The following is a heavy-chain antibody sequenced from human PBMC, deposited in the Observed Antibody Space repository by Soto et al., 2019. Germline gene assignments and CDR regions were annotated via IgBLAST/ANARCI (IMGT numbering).Heavy chain of an antibody. J-gene: IGHJ3*02. Sequence: GGSLRLSCAASGFTFSSYWMSWARQAPGKWLEWVANIKQDGSEKYYVDSVKGRFTISRDNAKNSLYLQMNSLRAEDTAVYYCARDGRDYDFWSGYYLGAFDIWGQGTMVTVSS. D-gene: IGHD3-3*01. CDR1: GFTFSSYW. V-gene: IGHV3-7*05. CDR3: ARDGRDYDFWSGYYLGAFDI. CDR2: IKQDGSEK.